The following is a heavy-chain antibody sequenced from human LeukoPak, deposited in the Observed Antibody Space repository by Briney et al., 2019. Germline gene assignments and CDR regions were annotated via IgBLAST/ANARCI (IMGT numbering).Heavy chain of an antibody. V-gene: IGHV3-72*01. J-gene: IGHJ4*02. Sequence: PGGSLRLSCAASGFTFSDYYMDWVRQAPGKGLEWVGRIRKKANGYTTEYGASVKGRFTISRDDSKNALYLRMNSLKTEDTALFYCVRVNTGMNSGSYHLDYWGQGTLVTVSS. CDR2: IRKKANGYTT. D-gene: IGHD3-10*01. CDR3: VRVNTGMNSGSYHLDY. CDR1: GFTFSDYY.